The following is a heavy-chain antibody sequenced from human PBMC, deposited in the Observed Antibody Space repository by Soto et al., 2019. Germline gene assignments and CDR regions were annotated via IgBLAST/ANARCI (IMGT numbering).Heavy chain of an antibody. CDR2: IYPGDSET. J-gene: IGHJ6*02. Sequence: GESLKISCKGSGYSFTSYWISWVRQMPGKGLEWMGIIYPGDSETRYSPSLQGQVTISVDKSISTAYLQWSSLKATDTAMYYCARHAYDFWSGHPNPRYYYGMDVWGQGTTVTVSS. D-gene: IGHD3-3*01. V-gene: IGHV5-51*01. CDR3: ARHAYDFWSGHPNPRYYYGMDV. CDR1: GYSFTSYW.